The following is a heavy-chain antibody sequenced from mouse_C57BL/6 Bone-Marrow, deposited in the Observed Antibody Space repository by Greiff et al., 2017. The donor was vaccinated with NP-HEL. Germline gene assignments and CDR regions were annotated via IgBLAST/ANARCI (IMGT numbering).Heavy chain of an antibody. Sequence: QVQLQQSGAELARPGASVKLSCKASGYTFTSYCISWVKQSTGQGLEWIGEIYPRSGNTYYNEKFKGKATLTADKSSSTAYMELRSLTSEDSAVYFCANYYDYDENFDYWGQGTTLTVSS. D-gene: IGHD2-4*01. CDR3: ANYYDYDENFDY. CDR1: GYTFTSYC. CDR2: IYPRSGNT. V-gene: IGHV1-81*01. J-gene: IGHJ2*01.